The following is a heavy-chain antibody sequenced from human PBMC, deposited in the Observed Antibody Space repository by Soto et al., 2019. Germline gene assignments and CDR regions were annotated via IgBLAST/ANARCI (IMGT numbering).Heavy chain of an antibody. CDR2: IVVGSGNT. V-gene: IGHV1-58*02. Sequence: ASVKVSCKASGFTFTSSAMQWVRQARGQRLEWIGWIVVGSGNTNYAQKFQERVTITRDMSTSTAYMELSSLRSEDTAVYYCAAAYCSGGSCYPATPGYWGQGTLVTVSS. D-gene: IGHD2-15*01. J-gene: IGHJ4*02. CDR3: AAAYCSGGSCYPATPGY. CDR1: GFTFTSSA.